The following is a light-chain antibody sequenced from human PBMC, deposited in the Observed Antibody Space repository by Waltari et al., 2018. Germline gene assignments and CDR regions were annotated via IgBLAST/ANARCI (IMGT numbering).Light chain of an antibody. Sequence: QSALTQPASVSGSPGQSITISCTGTSSDVGTYNYVSWYQQHPGKAPKLMIFDGSIRPSWVSNRFSGAKSGNTASLTISGLQAEDEADYYCSSYISSSTLELFGGGTSLTVL. CDR3: SSYISSSTLEL. CDR1: SSDVGTYNY. CDR2: DGS. V-gene: IGLV2-14*03. J-gene: IGLJ2*01.